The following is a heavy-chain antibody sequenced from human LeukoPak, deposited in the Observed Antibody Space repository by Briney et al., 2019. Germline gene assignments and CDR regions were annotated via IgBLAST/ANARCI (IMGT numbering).Heavy chain of an antibody. Sequence: GSLRLSCAASGFTLSSYWWFWFRQAPGKGLVWVSQIHSDGSSTNYADSVKGRFTVSRDNAKNTLYLQMNSLRTEDTAVYYCARAGYSSSWYVANDYWGQGTLVTVSS. J-gene: IGHJ4*02. D-gene: IGHD6-13*01. CDR2: IHSDGSST. CDR1: GFTLSSYW. CDR3: ARAGYSSSWYVANDY. V-gene: IGHV3-74*01.